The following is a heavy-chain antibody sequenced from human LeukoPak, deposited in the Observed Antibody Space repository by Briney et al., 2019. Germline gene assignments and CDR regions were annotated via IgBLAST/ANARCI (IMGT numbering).Heavy chain of an antibody. CDR2: IKQDGSEK. CDR3: AEISITMIGGV. J-gene: IGHJ6*04. D-gene: IGHD3-10*02. Sequence: PGGSLRLSCAASGFTFSSYWMSWVRQAPGKGLEWVANIKQDGSEKYYVDSVKGRFTISRDNAKNSLYLQMNSLRDEDTAVYYCAEISITMIGGVWGKGTTVTISS. CDR1: GFTFSSYW. V-gene: IGHV3-7*01.